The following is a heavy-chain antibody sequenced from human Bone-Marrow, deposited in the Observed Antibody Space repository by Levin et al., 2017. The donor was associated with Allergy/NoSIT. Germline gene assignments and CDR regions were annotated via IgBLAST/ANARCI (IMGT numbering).Heavy chain of an antibody. V-gene: IGHV3-30*18. CDR2: MSHDGSIK. CDR3: AKEWLVGRYFDY. CDR1: GFASTIYG. Sequence: LSLTCAASGFASTIYGLHWVRQAPGKGLEWLSLMSHDGSIKHYADSVKGRFTISRDNSKNTTYLQMDNVRTDDTAVYYCAKEWLVGRYFDYWGQGILVTVSS. J-gene: IGHJ4*02. D-gene: IGHD6-19*01.